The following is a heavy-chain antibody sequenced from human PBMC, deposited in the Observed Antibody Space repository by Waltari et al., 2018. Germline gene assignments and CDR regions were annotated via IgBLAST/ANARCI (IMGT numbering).Heavy chain of an antibody. Sequence: QVQLVPSGAEVKKPGASVKVSCKAYGYTLTPYHMHRVPQAHGQGLEWMGRINPNSGDTNYARKFQDRVTMTRDTSVNTAYMVVGRLTSDDTAVYFCARESAFSTSWYPGFDPWGQGTLVTVAS. J-gene: IGHJ5*02. D-gene: IGHD2-2*01. CDR3: ARESAFSTSWYPGFDP. CDR2: INPNSGDT. CDR1: GYTLTPYH. V-gene: IGHV1-2*06.